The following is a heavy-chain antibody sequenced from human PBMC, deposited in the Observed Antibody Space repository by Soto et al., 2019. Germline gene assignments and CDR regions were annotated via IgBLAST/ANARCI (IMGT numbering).Heavy chain of an antibody. CDR3: TRDFNNYDFWSGYYISGH. Sequence: GGSLRLSCTASGFTFGDYAMSWFRQAPGKGLEWVGFIRSKAYGGTTEYAASVKGRFTISRDDSKSIAYLQMNSLKTEDTAVYYCTRDFNNYDFWSGYYISGHWGQGTLVTVS. CDR2: IRSKAYGGTT. J-gene: IGHJ4*02. CDR1: GFTFGDYA. V-gene: IGHV3-49*03. D-gene: IGHD3-3*01.